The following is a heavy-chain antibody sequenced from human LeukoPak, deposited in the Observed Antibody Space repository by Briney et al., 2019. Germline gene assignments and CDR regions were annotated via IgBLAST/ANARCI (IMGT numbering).Heavy chain of an antibody. Sequence: GGSLRLSCAASGLTVSSNYMSWVRQAPGKGLEWVSVIYSGSSTYYADSVKGRFTISRHNSKNTLYLQMNSLRAEDTAVYYCARATYYYDSSGYPYPYYFDYWGQGTLVTVSS. D-gene: IGHD3-22*01. V-gene: IGHV3-53*04. J-gene: IGHJ4*02. CDR1: GLTVSSNY. CDR2: IYSGSST. CDR3: ARATYYYDSSGYPYPYYFDY.